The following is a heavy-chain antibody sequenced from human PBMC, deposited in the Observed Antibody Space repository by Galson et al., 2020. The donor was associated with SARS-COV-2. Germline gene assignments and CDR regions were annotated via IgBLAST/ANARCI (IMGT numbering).Heavy chain of an antibody. Sequence: SQTLSLTCAISGDSVSSNSVAWSWLRQSPSRGLEWLGRTYYRSKWSTDYALSVKSRIIINSDTSKNQFSLQLNSVTPEDTAVYFCARGHSTKRAFDVWGQGTMVTVSS. D-gene: IGHD6-13*01. J-gene: IGHJ3*01. CDR2: TYYRSKWST. V-gene: IGHV6-1*01. CDR3: ARGHSTKRAFDV. CDR1: GDSVSSNSVA.